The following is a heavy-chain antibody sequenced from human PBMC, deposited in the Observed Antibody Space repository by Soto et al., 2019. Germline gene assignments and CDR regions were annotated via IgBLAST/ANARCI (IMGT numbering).Heavy chain of an antibody. V-gene: IGHV3-48*02. D-gene: IGHD1-26*01. CDR2: ISGNSRTI. CDR1: GFTFSSYS. Sequence: EVQLVESGGGLVQPGGSLRLSCVASGFTFSSYSMNWVRQAPGKGLEWVSYISGNSRTIHYADSVRGRFTISRDNDKNSLLLQMSSLRDADTALYYCARDFAWAFDYWGQGTLLTVSP. CDR3: ARDFAWAFDY. J-gene: IGHJ4*02.